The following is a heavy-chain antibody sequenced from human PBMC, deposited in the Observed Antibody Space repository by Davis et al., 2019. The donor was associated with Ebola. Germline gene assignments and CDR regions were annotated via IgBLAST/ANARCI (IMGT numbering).Heavy chain of an antibody. V-gene: IGHV4-30-4*01. CDR1: GGSISSGNYY. D-gene: IGHD3-10*01. Sequence: SETLSLTCSVSGGSISSGNYYWSWIRQPPGKGLEWIGYISHSGSTFYDPSLQSRVIISSDTSTNQFFLEVTSATAADTAVYYCARGGPYYYGSPSYYYGSTTYDYGTNVWGQGTTVTVSS. CDR3: ARGGPYYYGSPSYYYGSTTYDYGTNV. J-gene: IGHJ6*02. CDR2: ISHSGST.